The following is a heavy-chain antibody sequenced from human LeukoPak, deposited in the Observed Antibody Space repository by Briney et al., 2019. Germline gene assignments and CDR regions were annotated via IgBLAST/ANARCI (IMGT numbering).Heavy chain of an antibody. Sequence: SETLSLTCAVYGGSLSGNYWSWIRQPPGKGLEWIGEINHSGSTNYNPSLKSRVTISVDTSKNQFSLKLSSVTAADTAVYYCARVVVVVPAAITVYYYYYYYMDVWGKGTTVTVSS. V-gene: IGHV4-34*01. J-gene: IGHJ6*03. CDR1: GGSLSGNY. CDR3: ARVVVVVPAAITVYYYYYYYMDV. CDR2: INHSGST. D-gene: IGHD2-2*01.